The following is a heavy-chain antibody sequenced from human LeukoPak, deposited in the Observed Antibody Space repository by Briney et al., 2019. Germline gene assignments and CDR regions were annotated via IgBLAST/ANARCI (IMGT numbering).Heavy chain of an antibody. D-gene: IGHD3-9*01. CDR3: ARVQYFDWRYFDY. CDR2: IYTSGST. V-gene: IGHV4-61*02. CDR1: GGSISSGGYY. Sequence: PSQTLSLTCTVSGGSISSGGYYWSWIRQPAGKGLEWIGRIYTSGSTNYNPSLKSRVTMSVDTSKNQFSLKLSSVTAADTAVYYCARVQYFDWRYFDYWGQGTLVTVSS. J-gene: IGHJ4*02.